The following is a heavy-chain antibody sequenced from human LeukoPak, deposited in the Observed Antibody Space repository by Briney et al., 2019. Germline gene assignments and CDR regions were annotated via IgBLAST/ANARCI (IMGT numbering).Heavy chain of an antibody. J-gene: IGHJ4*02. CDR3: EKDNGDILTGYYAN. CDR1: GFTFDDYA. Sequence: GRSLRLSCAASGFTFDDYAMHWVRQAPGKGLEWVSGISCNSGSIGYADSVKGRFTISRDNAKNSLYLQMNSLRAEDTALYYCEKDNGDILTGYYANWGQGTLATVSS. CDR2: ISCNSGSI. V-gene: IGHV3-9*01. D-gene: IGHD3-9*01.